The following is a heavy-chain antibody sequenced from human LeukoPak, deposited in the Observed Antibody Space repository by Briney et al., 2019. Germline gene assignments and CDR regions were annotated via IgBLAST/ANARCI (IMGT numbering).Heavy chain of an antibody. CDR2: ISAYNGNT. CDR1: GYTFTNFG. D-gene: IGHD4-17*01. Sequence: ASVNVSCKASGYTFTNFGISWVRQAPGQGLEWMGWISAYNGNTNYAQRLQGRVTMTTDTSTSTAYMELRSLRSDDTAVYYCARDRDYGVYNTQDLFVYRGQGTLVTVSS. J-gene: IGHJ4*02. CDR3: ARDRDYGVYNTQDLFVY. V-gene: IGHV1-18*01.